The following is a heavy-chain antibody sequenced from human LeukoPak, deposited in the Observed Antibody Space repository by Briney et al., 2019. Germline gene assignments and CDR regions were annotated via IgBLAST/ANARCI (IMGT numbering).Heavy chain of an antibody. CDR3: TTDGGLEGLRESRYYYYDGMDV. Sequence: GGSLTLSCAASGFTFSNAWMSWVRQAPGNGLEWVGRIKSKTDGGTTDYAAPVKGRFTISRDDSKNTLYPQMNSLKTGDTAVYYCTTDGGLEGLRESRYYYYDGMDVWGRGTTVTVPS. J-gene: IGHJ6*01. D-gene: IGHD5-12*01. V-gene: IGHV3-15*01. CDR2: IKSKTDGGTT. CDR1: GFTFSNAW.